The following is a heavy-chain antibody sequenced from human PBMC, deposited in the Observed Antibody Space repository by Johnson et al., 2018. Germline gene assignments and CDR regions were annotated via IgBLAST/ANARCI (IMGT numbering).Heavy chain of an antibody. CDR1: VDTFSSSA. Sequence: QVQLVQSGAEVKKXGSSVKVXCKASVDTFSSSAFSWVRQAPGQGLEWMGGIFPIFGTPNYAQKFQGRVTVTADESTSTAYMELSSLRPEDTAVYYCARGRSMWSGYQPLYYYMDVWGQGTTVTVSS. J-gene: IGHJ6*02. CDR3: ARGRSMWSGYQPLYYYMDV. D-gene: IGHD3-10*01. CDR2: IFPIFGTP. V-gene: IGHV1-69*12.